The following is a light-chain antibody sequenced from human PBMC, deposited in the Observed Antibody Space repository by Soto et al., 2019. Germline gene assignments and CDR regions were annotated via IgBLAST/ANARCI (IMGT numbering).Light chain of an antibody. CDR1: SSDVGGYNY. V-gene: IGLV2-14*01. Sequence: QSVLTQPASVSGSPGQSITISCTGTSSDVGGYNYVSWYQQHSGKAPKLMIYDVSSRPSGVSNRFSGSKSSNTASLTISGLQAEDEADYYCGSYASSSTLYVFGTGTKVTVL. CDR2: DVS. J-gene: IGLJ1*01. CDR3: GSYASSSTLYV.